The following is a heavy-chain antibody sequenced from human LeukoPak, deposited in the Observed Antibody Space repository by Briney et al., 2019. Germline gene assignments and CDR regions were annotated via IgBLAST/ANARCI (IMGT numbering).Heavy chain of an antibody. J-gene: IGHJ4*02. CDR2: ISGGGVST. CDR1: GFTFDDYG. Sequence: GGSLRLSCAASGFTFDDYGMSWVRQGPGKGLEWVSGISGGGVSTYYADSVKGRFTISRDNSKNTLSMQMNSLRDEDTAVYYCAKGGVYSTTWYDFDSWGQGTLVTVSS. CDR3: AKGGVYSTTWYDFDS. D-gene: IGHD6-13*01. V-gene: IGHV3-23*01.